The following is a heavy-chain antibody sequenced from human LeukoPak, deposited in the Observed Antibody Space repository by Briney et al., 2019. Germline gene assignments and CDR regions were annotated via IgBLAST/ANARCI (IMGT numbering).Heavy chain of an antibody. CDR2: IRSKANSYAT. D-gene: IGHD3-22*01. CDR1: GFTFSGCA. Sequence: GGSLKLSCAASGFTFSGCAMHWVRQASGKGLEWVGRIRSKANSYATAYAASVKGRFTISRDDSKNTAYLQMNSLKTEDTAVYYCTRSDYYDSSGYYDAFDIWGQGTMVTVSS. CDR3: TRSDYYDSSGYYDAFDI. V-gene: IGHV3-73*01. J-gene: IGHJ3*02.